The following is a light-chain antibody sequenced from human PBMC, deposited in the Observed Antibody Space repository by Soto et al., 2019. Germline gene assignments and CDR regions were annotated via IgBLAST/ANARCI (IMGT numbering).Light chain of an antibody. CDR3: QQYGSSPLT. Sequence: EIVLTQSPGTLSLSPGESATLSCRASQSVSSSYLAWYQQKPGQAPRLLIYGASSGATGIPDRFSGSGSGTDFTLTISRLEPEDFAVYYCQQYGSSPLTFGGGTKVEIK. J-gene: IGKJ4*01. CDR2: GAS. CDR1: QSVSSSY. V-gene: IGKV3-20*01.